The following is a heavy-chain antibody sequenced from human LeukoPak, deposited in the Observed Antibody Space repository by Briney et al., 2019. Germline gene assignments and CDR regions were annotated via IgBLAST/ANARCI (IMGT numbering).Heavy chain of an antibody. V-gene: IGHV3-23*01. CDR2: ISGSGGST. D-gene: IGHD3-16*01. Sequence: GGSLRLSCAASRFTFSSYGMSWVRQAPGKGLEWVSAISGSGGSTYYADSVKGRFTISRDNSKNTLYLQMNSLRAEDTAVYYCAKRGGMYPAHYFDYWGQGTLVTVSS. J-gene: IGHJ4*02. CDR3: AKRGGMYPAHYFDY. CDR1: RFTFSSYG.